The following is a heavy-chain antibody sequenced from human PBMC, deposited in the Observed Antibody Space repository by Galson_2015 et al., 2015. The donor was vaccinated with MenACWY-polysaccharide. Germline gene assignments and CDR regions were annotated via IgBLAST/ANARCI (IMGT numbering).Heavy chain of an antibody. CDR3: ARDRATQVPVASGSGP. J-gene: IGHJ5*02. CDR2: INAGNDDT. Sequence: SCKASWYTFTTSALHWVRQAPGQRLEWMGWINAGNDDTKYSQNFQGRVSITTDTSTSTVYMELSSLRFEDTAVYYCARDRATQVPVASGSGPCDQGPQVIVSS. CDR1: WYTFTTSA. D-gene: IGHD2-15*01. V-gene: IGHV1-3*01.